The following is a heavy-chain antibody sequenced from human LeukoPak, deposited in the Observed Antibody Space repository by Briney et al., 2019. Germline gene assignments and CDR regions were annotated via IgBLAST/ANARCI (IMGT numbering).Heavy chain of an antibody. V-gene: IGHV1-2*02. Sequence: ASVKVSCKASEYTFTGYYMHWVRQAPGQGLEWMGWINPNSGGTNYAQKFQGRVTMTRDTSISTAYMELSRLRTDDTAVYYCARALYDSSGYYDYWGQGTLVTVSS. CDR3: ARALYDSSGYYDY. J-gene: IGHJ4*02. CDR1: EYTFTGYY. D-gene: IGHD3-22*01. CDR2: INPNSGGT.